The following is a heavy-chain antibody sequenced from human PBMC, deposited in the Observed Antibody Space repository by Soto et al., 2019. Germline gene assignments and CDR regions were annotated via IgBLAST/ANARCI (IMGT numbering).Heavy chain of an antibody. CDR3: ASRGYSYGSNGMDV. CDR1: GGTFSSYT. J-gene: IGHJ6*02. Sequence: QVQLVQSGAEVKKPGSSVKVSCKASGGTFSSYTISWVRQAPGQGLEWMGRIIPILGIANYAQKFQGRVTITADKSTSTAYMELSSLRTEDTAVYYCASRGYSYGSNGMDVWGQGTTVTVSS. CDR2: IIPILGIA. V-gene: IGHV1-69*02. D-gene: IGHD5-18*01.